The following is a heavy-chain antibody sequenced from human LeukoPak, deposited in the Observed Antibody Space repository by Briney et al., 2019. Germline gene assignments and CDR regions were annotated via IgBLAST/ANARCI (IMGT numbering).Heavy chain of an antibody. V-gene: IGHV4-61*08. CDR2: IYYSGST. CDR1: GGSISSGGYY. D-gene: IGHD1-7*01. CDR3: ARDNWNYGSSMDV. J-gene: IGHJ6*02. Sequence: PSETLSLTCTVSGGSISSGGYYWSWIRQPPGKGLEWIGYIYYSGSTNYNPSLKSRVTISVDTSKNQFSLKLSSVTAADTAVYYCARDNWNYGSSMDVWGQGTTVTVSS.